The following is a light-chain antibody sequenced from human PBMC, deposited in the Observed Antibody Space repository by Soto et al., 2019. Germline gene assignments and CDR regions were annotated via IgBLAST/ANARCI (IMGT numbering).Light chain of an antibody. Sequence: EVLMTQSPATLSVSPGDRATPSCRASQTIASSLAWYQQKPGRAPRLLIYRASTRAAGVSARISGSGSGTEFTLSISSLQPEDSAVYYCQQYYNWPPWTFGQGTKVDIK. CDR1: QTIASS. J-gene: IGKJ1*01. CDR3: QQYYNWPPWT. V-gene: IGKV3-15*01. CDR2: RAS.